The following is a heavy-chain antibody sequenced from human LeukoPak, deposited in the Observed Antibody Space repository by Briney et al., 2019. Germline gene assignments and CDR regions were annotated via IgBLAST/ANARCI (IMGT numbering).Heavy chain of an antibody. J-gene: IGHJ3*01. CDR2: IYYSGST. Sequence: KASETLSLTCTVSGGSISSYYWSWIRQPPGKGLEWIGDIYYSGSTNYNPSLKSRVTISVDMSKNQFSLKLSSVTAADTAVYYCARDSGYYDSSGYRAFDFWGQGTLVTVSS. CDR1: GGSISSYY. V-gene: IGHV4-59*01. D-gene: IGHD3-22*01. CDR3: ARDSGYYDSSGYRAFDF.